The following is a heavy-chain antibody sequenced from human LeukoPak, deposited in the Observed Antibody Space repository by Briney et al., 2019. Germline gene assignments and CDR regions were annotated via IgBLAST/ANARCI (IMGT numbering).Heavy chain of an antibody. D-gene: IGHD6-13*01. CDR3: ARDRGRSSWPYYFDY. CDR1: GYTFTSYG. J-gene: IGHJ4*02. V-gene: IGHV1-18*01. Sequence: GASVEVSCKASGYTFTSYGISWVRQAPGQGLEWMGWISAYNGNTNYAQKLQGRVTMTTDTSTNTAYMELRSLRSDDTAVYYCARDRGRSSWPYYFDYWGQGTLVTVSS. CDR2: ISAYNGNT.